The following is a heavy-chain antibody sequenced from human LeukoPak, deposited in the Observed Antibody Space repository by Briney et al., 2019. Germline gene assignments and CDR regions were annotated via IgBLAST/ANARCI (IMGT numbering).Heavy chain of an antibody. J-gene: IGHJ3*02. CDR3: ARGHIAVAAHDDAFDI. D-gene: IGHD6-19*01. Sequence: GGSLRLSCAASGFTFSSYEMNWVCQAPGKGLEWVSYISSSGSTIYYADSVKGRFTISRDNAKNSLYLQMNSLRAEDTAVYYCARGHIAVAAHDDAFDIWGQETMVTVSS. CDR1: GFTFSSYE. CDR2: ISSSGSTI. V-gene: IGHV3-48*03.